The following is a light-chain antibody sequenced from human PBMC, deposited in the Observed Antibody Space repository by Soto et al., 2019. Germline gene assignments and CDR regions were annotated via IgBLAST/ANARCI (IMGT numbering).Light chain of an antibody. CDR1: QSVSSNS. J-gene: IGKJ2*01. CDR3: HQYATPSYT. Sequence: EIVLTQSPGTLSLSPGERASLSCRASQSVSSNSLAWYQQKPGQPPRLLISAAFSRATGIPDSFSGSGSETDFTLTISRLEPEDFAVYYCHQYATPSYTFGQGTKLEI. V-gene: IGKV3-20*01. CDR2: AAF.